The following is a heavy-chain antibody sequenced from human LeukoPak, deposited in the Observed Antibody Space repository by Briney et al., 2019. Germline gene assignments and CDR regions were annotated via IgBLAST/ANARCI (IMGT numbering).Heavy chain of an antibody. CDR1: GGSISSYY. CDR2: IYTSEST. CDR3: ARHVRAQLAWFDP. V-gene: IGHV4-4*09. Sequence: SETLSLTCTVSGGSISSYYWSWIRQPPGKGLEWIGYIYTSESTNYNPSLKSRVTISVDTSKNQFSLKLSSVTAANTAVYYCARHVRAQLAWFDPWGQGTLVTVSS. D-gene: IGHD2-2*01. J-gene: IGHJ5*02.